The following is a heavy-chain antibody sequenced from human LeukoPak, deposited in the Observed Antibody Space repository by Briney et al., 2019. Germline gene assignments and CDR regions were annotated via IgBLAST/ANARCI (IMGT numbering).Heavy chain of an antibody. CDR3: ARDRPVDCSSTSCYFNWFDP. Sequence: SETLSLTCTVSGGSISSYYWSWIRQPPGKGLEWIGYIYYSGSTNYNPSLKSRVTISVDTSKNQFSLKLSSVTAADTAVYYCARDRPVDCSSTSCYFNWFDPWGQGTLVTVSS. CDR1: GGSISSYY. D-gene: IGHD2-2*01. CDR2: IYYSGST. V-gene: IGHV4-59*01. J-gene: IGHJ5*02.